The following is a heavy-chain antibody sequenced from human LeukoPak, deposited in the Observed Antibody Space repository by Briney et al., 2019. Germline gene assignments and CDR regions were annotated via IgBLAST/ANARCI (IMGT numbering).Heavy chain of an antibody. J-gene: IGHJ4*02. V-gene: IGHV1-18*01. CDR3: ARDSGRGTIFGVRTGY. Sequence: ASVKVSCKASGYTFTSYGISWVRQAPGQGLEWMGWISAYNGNTNYAQKLQGRVTMTTDTSTSTAYMELRSLRSDDTAVYYCARDSGRGTIFGVRTGYWGQGTLVTVSS. CDR2: ISAYNGNT. CDR1: GYTFTSYG. D-gene: IGHD3-3*01.